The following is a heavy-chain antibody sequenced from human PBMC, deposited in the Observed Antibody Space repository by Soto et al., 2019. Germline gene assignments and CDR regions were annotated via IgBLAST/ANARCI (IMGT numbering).Heavy chain of an antibody. CDR3: ARQGGHNWRQGWLDY. CDR2: IAYSGST. Sequence: QVQLQQSGPGLVKPSETLSLTCTVSSGTVSSGYFHWGWIRQPPGKGLEWIGYIAYSGSTNYNPAVKGRVTIAIDTFNNLFSLRLSSVTAADTAVYYCARQGGHNWRQGWLDYWGQGTLVTVSS. V-gene: IGHV4-61*01. J-gene: IGHJ4*02. CDR1: SGTVSSGYFH. D-gene: IGHD1-20*01.